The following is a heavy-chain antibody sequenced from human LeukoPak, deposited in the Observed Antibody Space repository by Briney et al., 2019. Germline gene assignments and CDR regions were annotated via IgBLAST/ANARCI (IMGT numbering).Heavy chain of an antibody. D-gene: IGHD3-22*01. CDR1: GYSIRSGYY. CDR3: ARLPYYYDSSGPRGWFDP. V-gene: IGHV4-38-2*02. Sequence: SETLSLTCTVSGYSIRSGYYWGWIRQPPGKGPEWIGYIYYSGSTNYNPSLKSRVTISVDTSKNQFSLKLSSVTAADTAVYYCARLPYYYDSSGPRGWFDPWGQGTLVTVSS. CDR2: IYYSGST. J-gene: IGHJ5*02.